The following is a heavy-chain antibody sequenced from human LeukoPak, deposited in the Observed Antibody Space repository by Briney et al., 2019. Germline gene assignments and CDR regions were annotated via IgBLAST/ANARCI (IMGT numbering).Heavy chain of an antibody. Sequence: GGSLRLSCVVSGFTLDSYSMNWVRQAPGKGLEWISYISNSGSPIYYPDSVKGRFTISRDKDKSSLYLQMNSLAADDTAVYYCARGLALGLTVTPKAFDYWGHGTLVTVSS. D-gene: IGHD4-11*01. CDR2: ISNSGSPI. CDR1: GFTLDSYS. V-gene: IGHV3-48*01. J-gene: IGHJ4*01. CDR3: ARGLALGLTVTPKAFDY.